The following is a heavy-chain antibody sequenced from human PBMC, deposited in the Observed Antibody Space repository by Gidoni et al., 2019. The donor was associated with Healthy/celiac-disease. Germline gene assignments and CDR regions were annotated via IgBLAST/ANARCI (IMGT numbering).Heavy chain of an antibody. CDR3: AVKPRYCGGDCYSDYYYYGMDV. CDR1: GGTFSSYA. J-gene: IGHJ6*02. CDR2: IIPILGIA. V-gene: IGHV1-69*04. D-gene: IGHD2-21*02. Sequence: QVQLVQSGAEVTKPGSSVKVSCKASGGTFSSYAIIWVRQAPGQGLEWMGRIIPILGIANDAQKFQGRVTITADKSTSTAYMELSSLRSEDTAVYYCAVKPRYCGGDCYSDYYYYGMDVWGQGTTVTVSS.